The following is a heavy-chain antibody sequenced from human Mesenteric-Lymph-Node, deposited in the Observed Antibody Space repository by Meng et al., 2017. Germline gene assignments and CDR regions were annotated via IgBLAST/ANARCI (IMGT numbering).Heavy chain of an antibody. Sequence: RLAGAGPGLGEPSGTLSLTCAVSGGSIGSYNWWSWVRQPPGKGLEWIGQIDLGGSPYYNPSLESRVIMSLDKSKNQFSLRLTSVAAADTAVYYCARHGGWHFDYWGQGALVTVSS. CDR3: ARHGGWHFDY. J-gene: IGHJ4*02. CDR2: IDLGGSP. D-gene: IGHD6-19*01. CDR1: GGSIGSYNW. V-gene: IGHV4-4*02.